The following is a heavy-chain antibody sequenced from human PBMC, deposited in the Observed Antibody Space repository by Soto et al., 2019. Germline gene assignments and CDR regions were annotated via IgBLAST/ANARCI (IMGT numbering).Heavy chain of an antibody. Sequence: EVQLLQSAGGLVKPGGSLRLSCAASGFVFSDFQLNWARQAPGRGLEWLASITGTSAFLFYADSIKGRFTISRDNPKNFLFLQMDSLGPEDTAVYYCARDNLAVQGAFDHWGQGALVTVSS. CDR3: ARDNLAVQGAFDH. CDR2: ITGTSAFL. D-gene: IGHD3-10*02. V-gene: IGHV3-21*02. J-gene: IGHJ4*02. CDR1: GFVFSDFQ.